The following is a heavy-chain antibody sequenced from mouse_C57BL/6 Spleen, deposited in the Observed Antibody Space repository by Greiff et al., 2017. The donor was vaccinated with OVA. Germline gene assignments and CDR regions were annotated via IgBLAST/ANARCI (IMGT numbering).Heavy chain of an antibody. J-gene: IGHJ1*03. Sequence: VQLQQPGAELVKPGASVKLSCKASGYTFTSYWMQWVKQRPGQGLEWIGEIDPSDSYTNYNQKFKGKATLTVDTSSSTAYMQLSSLTSEDSAVYYCARKGDYKGYFDVWGTGTTVTVSS. D-gene: IGHD2-12*01. V-gene: IGHV1-50*01. CDR1: GYTFTSYW. CDR2: IDPSDSYT. CDR3: ARKGDYKGYFDV.